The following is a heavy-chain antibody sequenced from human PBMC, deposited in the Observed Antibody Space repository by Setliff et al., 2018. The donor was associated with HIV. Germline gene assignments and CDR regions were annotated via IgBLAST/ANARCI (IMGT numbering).Heavy chain of an antibody. J-gene: IGHJ5*02. D-gene: IGHD3-10*01. CDR2: IIPIFGTA. Sequence: SVKVSCKASGYIFTSYGISWVRRAPGQGLEWMGGIIPIFGTANYAQKFQGRVTITADESTSTAYMEPSSLRSEDTAVYYCARGTGYGSGSYYRVFWFDPWGQGTLVTVSS. CDR1: GYIFTSYG. V-gene: IGHV1-69*13. CDR3: ARGTGYGSGSYYRVFWFDP.